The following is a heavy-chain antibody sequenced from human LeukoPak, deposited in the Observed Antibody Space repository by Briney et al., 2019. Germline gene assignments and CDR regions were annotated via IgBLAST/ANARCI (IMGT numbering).Heavy chain of an antibody. CDR2: ITPIFGSA. Sequence: SVKVSCKASGDSFSSFGFNWVRQAPGQGLEWMGRITPIFGSAHYPQRFQGRVTITADESTTTVYMELSILRSEDTALYYCARKQRLDGNWFFDLWGQGTVVTVSS. CDR1: GDSFSSFG. V-gene: IGHV1-69*13. J-gene: IGHJ4*02. D-gene: IGHD1-1*01. CDR3: ARKQRLDGNWFFDL.